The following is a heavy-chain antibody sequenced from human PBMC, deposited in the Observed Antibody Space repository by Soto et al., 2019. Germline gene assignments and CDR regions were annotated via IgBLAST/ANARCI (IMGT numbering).Heavy chain of an antibody. CDR1: GFTFSHYA. CDR3: ARSAPYYPRDY. CDR2: ISFDGSNQ. D-gene: IGHD3-22*01. V-gene: IGHV3-30-3*01. Sequence: QVQLVESGGGVVQPGRSLRLSCAASGFTFSHYAIHWVRQAPGKGLEWVAVISFDGSNQYYTDSVKGRLTISRDNSKNTLYLQVNSLRTEDTAMYYCARSAPYYPRDYWGQGTLVTVSS. J-gene: IGHJ4*02.